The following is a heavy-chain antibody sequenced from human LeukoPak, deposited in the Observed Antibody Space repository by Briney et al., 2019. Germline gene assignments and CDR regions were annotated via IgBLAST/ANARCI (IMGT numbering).Heavy chain of an antibody. V-gene: IGHV3-21*01. CDR3: ARDSGYSYSYPVPYAFDI. J-gene: IGHJ3*02. D-gene: IGHD5-18*01. CDR2: IRSSSSYI. Sequence: GGSLSLSCALSGFTFSRYSMNGVRQARGKGREWVSSIRSSSSYIYYADSVKGRFTICRDNAKNSLYLQMNSLRAEDTAVCYCARDSGYSYSYPVPYAFDIWGQGTMVTVSS. CDR1: GFTFSRYS.